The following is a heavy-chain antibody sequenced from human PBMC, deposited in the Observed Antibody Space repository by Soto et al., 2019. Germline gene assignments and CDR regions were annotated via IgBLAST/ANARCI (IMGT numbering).Heavy chain of an antibody. J-gene: IGHJ6*02. CDR2: VYYTGDT. Sequence: QVQLQQSGPRLVKPSETLSLTCTVSSGPDRSHNWGWIRQPPGRGLEWIGYVYYTGDTAYNPPLRSPVTISADTSTNDISLTLSPVTAADTAVYYCVRQGIDYLHGLVDVWGQGTTVSVSS. CDR3: VRQGIDYLHGLVDV. CDR1: SGPDRSHN. V-gene: IGHV4-59*08. D-gene: IGHD4-17*01.